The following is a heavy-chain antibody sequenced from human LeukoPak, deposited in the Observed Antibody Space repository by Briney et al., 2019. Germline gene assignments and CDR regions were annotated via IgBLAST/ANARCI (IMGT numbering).Heavy chain of an antibody. V-gene: IGHV1-2*02. CDR3: ARDIVMVTYWFDP. Sequence: ASVKVSCKASGYTFTGYYMHWVRQAPGQGLEWMGWINPNSGGTNYAQKFQGRVTMTRDTSISTAYMELSRLRSDDMAVYYCARDIVMVTYWFDPWGQGTLVTVSS. J-gene: IGHJ5*02. CDR2: INPNSGGT. D-gene: IGHD5-18*01. CDR1: GYTFTGYY.